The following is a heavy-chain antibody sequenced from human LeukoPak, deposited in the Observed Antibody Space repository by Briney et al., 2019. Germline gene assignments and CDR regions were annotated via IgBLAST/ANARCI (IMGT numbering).Heavy chain of an antibody. CDR2: ISGTGGST. CDR1: GFTFSSYA. D-gene: IGHD6-19*01. J-gene: IGHJ4*02. CDR3: AREIAVAAQYFDY. V-gene: IGHV3-23*01. Sequence: GGSLRLSCAASGFTFSSYAMTWVRQAPGKGLEWVSAISGTGGSTYYADSVKGRFTISRDNSKNTLYLQMNSLRAEDTAVYYCAREIAVAAQYFDYWGQGTLDTVSS.